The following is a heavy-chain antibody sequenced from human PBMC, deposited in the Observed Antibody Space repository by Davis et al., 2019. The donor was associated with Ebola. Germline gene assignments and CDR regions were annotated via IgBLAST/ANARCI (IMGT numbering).Heavy chain of an antibody. Sequence: ASVKVSCKASGYTFTSYYMHWVRQAPGQGLEWMGIINPSGGSTSYAQKFQGRVTMTRDTSTSTVYMELSSLRSEDTAVYYCARGTLWFGESPHWYFDLWGRGTLVTVSS. CDR1: GYTFTSYY. D-gene: IGHD3-10*01. CDR2: INPSGGST. CDR3: ARGTLWFGESPHWYFDL. J-gene: IGHJ2*01. V-gene: IGHV1-46*01.